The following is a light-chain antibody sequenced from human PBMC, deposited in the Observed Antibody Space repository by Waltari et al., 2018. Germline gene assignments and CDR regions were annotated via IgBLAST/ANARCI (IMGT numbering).Light chain of an antibody. Sequence: IVLTHSPATLSLSPGDRATLSSRASKSVGTYLAWYQQKPGPAPSLLISDASYRATGIPARFSGSRSGTAFTLTISSLDPEDFAVYYCQQRSDLPPITFGQGTKVEI. CDR1: KSVGTY. CDR3: QQRSDLPPIT. V-gene: IGKV3-11*01. J-gene: IGKJ1*01. CDR2: DAS.